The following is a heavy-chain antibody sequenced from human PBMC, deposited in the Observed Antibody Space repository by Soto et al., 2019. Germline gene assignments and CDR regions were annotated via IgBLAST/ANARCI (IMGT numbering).Heavy chain of an antibody. V-gene: IGHV4-59*01. J-gene: IGHJ5*02. D-gene: IGHD3-3*01. CDR1: GGSISSYY. CDR2: IYYSGST. CDR3: ARGGYDFWSDYNWFDP. Sequence: SETLSLTCTVSGGSISSYYWSWIRQPPGKGLEWIGYIYYSGSTNYNPSLKSRVTISVDTSKNQFSLKLSSVTAADTAVYYCARGGYDFWSDYNWFDPWGQGTPVTVSS.